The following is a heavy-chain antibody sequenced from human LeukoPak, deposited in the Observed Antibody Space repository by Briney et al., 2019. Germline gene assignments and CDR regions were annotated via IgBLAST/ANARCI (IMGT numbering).Heavy chain of an antibody. CDR2: IIPIFGTA. V-gene: IGHV1-69*13. J-gene: IGHJ6*03. CDR1: GGTFSSYA. Sequence: ASVKVSCKASGGTFSSYAISWVRQAPGQGLEWMGGIIPIFGTANYAQKFQGRVTITADESTSTAYMELSSLRSEDTAVYYCARGIQLYYYYYMDVWGKGTTVTVSS. D-gene: IGHD5-18*01. CDR3: ARGIQLYYYYYMDV.